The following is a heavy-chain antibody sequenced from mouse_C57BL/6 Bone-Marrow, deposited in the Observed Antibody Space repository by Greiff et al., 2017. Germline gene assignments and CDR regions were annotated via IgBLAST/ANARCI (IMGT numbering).Heavy chain of an antibody. CDR2: IWSGGST. D-gene: IGHD1-1*01. CDR3: ARNDWTGYGSSYYWYFDV. CDR1: GFSLTSYG. V-gene: IGHV2-2*01. J-gene: IGHJ1*03. Sequence: QVQLQQSGPGLVQPSQSLSITCTVSGFSLTSYGVHWVRQSPGKGLAWLGVIWSGGSTDYNAAFISRLSISKDNSKSQVFFKMNSLQADDTAIYYCARNDWTGYGSSYYWYFDVWGTGTTVTVSS.